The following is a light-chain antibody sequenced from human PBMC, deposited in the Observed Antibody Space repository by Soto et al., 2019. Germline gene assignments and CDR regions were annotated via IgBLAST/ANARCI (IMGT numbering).Light chain of an antibody. CDR2: GIS. CDR3: QQYSTWPIT. J-gene: IGKJ5*01. Sequence: VSAGESATLACRASQSVNSNYLAWYQQPPGPPPRLLIYGISTRATGIPARFSGSGSGTEFSLTISSLQSEDFAVYYCQQYSTWPITFGQGTRLEI. V-gene: IGKV3-15*01. CDR1: QSVNSN.